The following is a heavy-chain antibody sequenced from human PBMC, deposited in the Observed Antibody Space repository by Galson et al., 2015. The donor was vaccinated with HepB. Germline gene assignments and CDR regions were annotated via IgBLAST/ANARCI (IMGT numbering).Heavy chain of an antibody. V-gene: IGHV4-59*01. Sequence: ETLSLTCTVSGGSISSYYWSWIRQPPGKGLEWIGYIYYSGSTNYNPSLKSRVTISVDTSKNQFSLKLSSVTAADTAVYYCARLGCTNGVCYSHDWFDPWGQGTLVTVSS. J-gene: IGHJ5*02. CDR1: GGSISSYY. CDR3: ARLGCTNGVCYSHDWFDP. CDR2: IYYSGST. D-gene: IGHD2-8*01.